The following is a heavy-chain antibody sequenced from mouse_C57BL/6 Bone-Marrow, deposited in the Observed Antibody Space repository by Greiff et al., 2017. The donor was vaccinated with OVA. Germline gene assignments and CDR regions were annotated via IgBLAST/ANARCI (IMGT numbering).Heavy chain of an antibody. CDR2: ISSGGSYT. V-gene: IGHV5-6*01. CDR3: ARQRIYGNYLFAY. D-gene: IGHD2-1*01. Sequence: DVQLQESGGDLVKPGGSLQLSCAASGFTFSSYGMSWVRQTPDKRLVWVATISSGGSYTYYPDSVKGRFTISRDNAKNTLYLQMSSLKSEDTAMYYCARQRIYGNYLFAYWGQGTLVTVSA. CDR1: GFTFSSYG. J-gene: IGHJ3*01.